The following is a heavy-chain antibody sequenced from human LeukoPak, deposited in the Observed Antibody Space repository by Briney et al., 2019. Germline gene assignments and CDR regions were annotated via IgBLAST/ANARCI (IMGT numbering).Heavy chain of an antibody. D-gene: IGHD7-27*01. CDR2: INPNSGGT. V-gene: IGHV1-2*02. CDR3: ARGFRGDNFDY. Sequence: GASVKVSCKASGYTFTGYYMHWVRQAPGQGLEWMGWINPNSGGTNYAQKFQGRVTMTRDTSISTAYMKLSSVTAADTAVYFCARGFRGDNFDYWGQGTLVTVSS. J-gene: IGHJ4*02. CDR1: GYTFTGYY.